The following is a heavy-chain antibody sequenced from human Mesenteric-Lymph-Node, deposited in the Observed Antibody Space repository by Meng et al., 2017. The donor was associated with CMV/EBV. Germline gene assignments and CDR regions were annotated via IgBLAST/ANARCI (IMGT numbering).Heavy chain of an antibody. J-gene: IGHJ6*02. CDR1: GYTFTSYY. Sequence: ASVKVSCKASGYTFTSYYMHWVRQAPGQGLEWMGIINPSGGSTSYAQKFQGRVTMTRDTSTSTVYMELSSLGSEDTAVYYCARVGPNYYGSGSQTYYYYGMDVWGQGTTVTVSS. CDR2: INPSGGST. CDR3: ARVGPNYYGSGSQTYYYYGMDV. D-gene: IGHD3-10*01. V-gene: IGHV1-46*01.